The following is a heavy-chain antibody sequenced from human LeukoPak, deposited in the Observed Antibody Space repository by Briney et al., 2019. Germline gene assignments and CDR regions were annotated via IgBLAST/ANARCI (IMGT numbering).Heavy chain of an antibody. CDR2: IYSDGNTT. CDR3: ARDQGSASRGIDY. J-gene: IGHJ4*02. V-gene: IGHV3-74*01. D-gene: IGHD2-2*01. CDR1: GFTFSSYW. Sequence: PGGSLRLSCAASGFTFSSYWMHWVRQAPGKGLVWVSRIYSDGNTTNYADSVKGRFTISRDNAKNTLYLQMNSLRAEDTAVYYCARDQGSASRGIDYWGQGTLVTVS.